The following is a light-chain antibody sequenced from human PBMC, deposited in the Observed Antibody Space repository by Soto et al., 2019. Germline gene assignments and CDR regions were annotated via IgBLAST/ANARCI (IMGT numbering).Light chain of an antibody. CDR1: QSVSSK. Sequence: EKAMTQSPATLSVSPGERATLSCRASQSVSSKLAWYQQKPGQAPRLLIYDASTRATGIPVRFSGSGSGTEFALTISSLQSEDFAVYFCQQYYSWRWTFGQGTKVEIK. V-gene: IGKV3-15*01. J-gene: IGKJ1*01. CDR2: DAS. CDR3: QQYYSWRWT.